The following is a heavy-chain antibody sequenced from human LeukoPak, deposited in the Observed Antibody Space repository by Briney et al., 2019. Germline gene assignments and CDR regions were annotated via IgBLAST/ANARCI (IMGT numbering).Heavy chain of an antibody. D-gene: IGHD5-12*01. Sequence: PSETLSLTCTVSGGSMNSYYWTWIRQPAGKGLEWIGRIYTSGSTNYNPSLKSRVTMSLDTSKNQFSLRLSSVTAADTAVYYCARGGELEIVARFDYWGQGTLVTVSS. CDR2: IYTSGST. J-gene: IGHJ4*02. CDR3: ARGGELEIVARFDY. V-gene: IGHV4-4*07. CDR1: GGSMNSYY.